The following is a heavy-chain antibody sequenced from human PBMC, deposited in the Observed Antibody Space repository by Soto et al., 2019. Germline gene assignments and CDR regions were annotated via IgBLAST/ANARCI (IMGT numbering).Heavy chain of an antibody. J-gene: IGHJ4*02. V-gene: IGHV1-18*01. CDR1: GYTFSSFG. CDR3: ARAPPFDF. Sequence: QGQLVQSGAEVRKPGASVKVSCKASGYTFSSFGIAWVRQGPGQGLEWLGWVTGYNGNTQYAQKFQDRVEMTTDTSTNTAYLELRSLTSDDTAVYFCARAPPFDFWGQGTLVTVSP. CDR2: VTGYNGNT.